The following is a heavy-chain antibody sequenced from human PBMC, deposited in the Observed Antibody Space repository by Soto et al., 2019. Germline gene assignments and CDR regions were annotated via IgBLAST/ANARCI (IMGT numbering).Heavy chain of an antibody. V-gene: IGHV3-23*01. J-gene: IGHJ4*02. D-gene: IGHD4-17*01. CDR1: GFTFSSYA. CDR3: ATPLQPYYGDYGEGGDYFDY. CDR2: ISGSGGST. Sequence: PGGSLRLSCAASGFTFSSYAMSWVRQAPGKGLEWVSAISGSGGSTYYADSVKGRFTISRDNSKNTLYLQMNSLRAEDTAVYYCATPLQPYYGDYGEGGDYFDYWGQGTLVTVSS.